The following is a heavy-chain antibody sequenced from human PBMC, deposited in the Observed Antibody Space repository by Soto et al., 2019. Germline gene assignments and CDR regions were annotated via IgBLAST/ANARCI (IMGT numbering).Heavy chain of an antibody. CDR3: ARRPSSSWYGGGAFEI. CDR2: VYHSGST. CDR1: GASITSSNW. V-gene: IGHV4-4*02. J-gene: IGHJ3*02. D-gene: IGHD6-13*01. Sequence: QVQLQESGPGLVKPSGTLSLTCAVSGASITSSNWWSWVRQPPGKGLEWIGEVYHSGSTNYNPSLKSRVTISVDKSKNHFSLKLNSVTAADTAMYYCARRPSSSWYGGGAFEIWGQGTIVIVSS.